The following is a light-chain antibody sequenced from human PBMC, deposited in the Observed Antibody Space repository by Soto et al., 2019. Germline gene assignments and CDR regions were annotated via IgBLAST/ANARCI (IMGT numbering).Light chain of an antibody. Sequence: EIVLAQSPATLSLSPGERATLSCRASQSVGNFLAWYQHKPGQAPRLLILNASTRATGIPPRFSGSGSGTDFTLTISRLEPEDFAVYYCQQRRNWPLTFGGGTEVEIK. CDR2: NAS. CDR3: QQRRNWPLT. V-gene: IGKV3-11*01. CDR1: QSVGNF. J-gene: IGKJ4*01.